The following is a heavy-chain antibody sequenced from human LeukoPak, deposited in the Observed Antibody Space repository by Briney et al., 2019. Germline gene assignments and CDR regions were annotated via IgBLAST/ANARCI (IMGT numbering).Heavy chain of an antibody. Sequence: EGSLRLSCAASGFTFGHYGMSWVRQAPGQGLGWVSSISVDGDETWYADSVKGRFTISRDSSKSTLDLQMNSLRAEDTAVYHCAKDLRGGPLRYFHPWGQGTPVTVSS. CDR1: GFTFGHYG. D-gene: IGHD2/OR15-2a*01. V-gene: IGHV3-23*01. CDR2: ISVDGDET. J-gene: IGHJ5*02. CDR3: AKDLRGGPLRYFHP.